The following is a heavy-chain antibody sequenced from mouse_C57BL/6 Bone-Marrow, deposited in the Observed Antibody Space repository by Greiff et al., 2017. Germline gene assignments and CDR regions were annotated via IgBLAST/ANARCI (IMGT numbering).Heavy chain of an antibody. CDR1: GYTFTSYW. Sequence: QVQLQQPGAELVRPGSSVKLSCKASGYTFTSYWMHWVKQRPIQGLEWIGNIDPSDSEPHYNQKFKDKATLTVDKSSRTAYMQLSSLTSEGSAVYYGARAGDDGYYNYYAMDYWGQGTAVTVSA. CDR2: IDPSDSEP. V-gene: IGHV1-52*01. CDR3: ARAGDDGYYNYYAMDY. J-gene: IGHJ4*01. D-gene: IGHD2-3*01.